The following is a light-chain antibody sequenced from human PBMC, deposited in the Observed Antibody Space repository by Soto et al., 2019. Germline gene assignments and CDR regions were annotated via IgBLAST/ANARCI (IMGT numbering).Light chain of an antibody. Sequence: ENVLTQSPVTQSLSQGERATLSCRASQSVANSYLAWYQQKPGQAPRLLIYGASSRATGIPDRFSGSGSGTDFTLTISRLEYEDFAVYYCQQYGTLITFGQGTRLEIK. CDR1: QSVANSY. V-gene: IGKV3-20*01. CDR3: QQYGTLIT. CDR2: GAS. J-gene: IGKJ5*01.